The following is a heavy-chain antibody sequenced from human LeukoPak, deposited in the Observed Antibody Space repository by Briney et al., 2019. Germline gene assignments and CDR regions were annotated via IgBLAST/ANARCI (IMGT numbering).Heavy chain of an antibody. D-gene: IGHD3-10*01. CDR1: GGSISSSSYY. CDR2: IYTSGST. CDR3: ARDAKYYFGSRTYFFFEY. J-gene: IGHJ4*02. Sequence: SETLSLTCTVSGGSISSSSYYWGWIRQPPGKGLEWIGYIYTSGSTNYNPSLKSRVTMSVDTSKNQFSLNLSSVTAADTAIYYCARDAKYYFGSRTYFFFEYWGQGTLLTVSS. V-gene: IGHV4-61*01.